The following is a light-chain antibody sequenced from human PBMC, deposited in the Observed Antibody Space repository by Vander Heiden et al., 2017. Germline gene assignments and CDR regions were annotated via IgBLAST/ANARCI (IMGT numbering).Light chain of an antibody. V-gene: IGLV1-40*01. J-gene: IGLJ3*02. CDR2: GNN. CDR1: SSNIGADYD. CDR3: QSYDSSLSGSV. Sequence: QSVLTQPPSVSGAPGPRVTIPCTGSSSNIGADYDVHWYQRLPGTAPKLLIYGNNNRPSGVPDRFSGSKSGTSASLAITGLQAEDEADYFCQSYDSSLSGSVFGGGTKLTVL.